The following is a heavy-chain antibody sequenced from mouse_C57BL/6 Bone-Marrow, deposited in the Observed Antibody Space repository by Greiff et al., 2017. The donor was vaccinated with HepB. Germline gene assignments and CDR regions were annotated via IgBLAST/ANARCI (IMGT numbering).Heavy chain of an antibody. CDR2: ISSGSSTI. J-gene: IGHJ3*01. CDR3: ARPRSRHECAY. V-gene: IGHV5-17*01. CDR1: GFTFSDYG. Sequence: VQLQQSGGGLVKPGGSLKLSCAASGFTFSDYGMHWVRQAPEKGLEWVAYISSGSSTIYYADTVKGRFTISRDKAKNTLFLQMTSLRSEDTAMYYCARPRSRHECAYWGQGTLVTVST.